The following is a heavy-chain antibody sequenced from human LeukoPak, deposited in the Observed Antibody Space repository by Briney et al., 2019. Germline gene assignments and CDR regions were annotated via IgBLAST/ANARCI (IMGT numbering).Heavy chain of an antibody. CDR3: AIVQAAAGPPYFDY. D-gene: IGHD6-13*01. Sequence: SQALSFTCSGSGGSISSSAYYRSWIRQPAGKGLEWIGRIYTSGSTHYNHSLKSRVIISRNTSTNEFFLKLSSVTAADTAVYYCAIVQAAAGPPYFDYWGQGTLVTVSS. V-gene: IGHV4-61*02. CDR2: IYTSGST. J-gene: IGHJ4*02. CDR1: GGSISSSAYY.